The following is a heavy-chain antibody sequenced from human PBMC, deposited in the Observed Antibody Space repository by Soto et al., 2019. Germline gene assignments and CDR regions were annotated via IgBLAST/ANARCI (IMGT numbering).Heavy chain of an antibody. CDR2: INSDGSST. J-gene: IGHJ6*02. Sequence: GGSLRLSCAASGLTFSSYWMHWVRQAPGKGLVWVSRINSDGSSTSYADSVKGRFTISRDNAKNTLYLQMNSLRAEDTAVYYCARDHYDFWSGYSYGMDVWGQGTTVTVSS. CDR1: GLTFSSYW. D-gene: IGHD3-3*01. CDR3: ARDHYDFWSGYSYGMDV. V-gene: IGHV3-74*01.